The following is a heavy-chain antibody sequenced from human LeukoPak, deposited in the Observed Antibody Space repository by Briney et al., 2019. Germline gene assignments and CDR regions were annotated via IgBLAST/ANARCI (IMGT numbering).Heavy chain of an antibody. D-gene: IGHD2-21*02. CDR2: ISSSSSYI. CDR1: GFTSSSYS. J-gene: IGHJ2*01. V-gene: IGHV3-21*01. Sequence: PGGSLRLSCAASGFTSSSYSMNWVRQAPGKGLEWVSSISSSSSYIYYADSVKGRFTISRDNAKNSLYLQMNSLRAEDTAVYYCARDIYVAYCGGDCYSENWYFDLWGRGTLVTVSS. CDR3: ARDIYVAYCGGDCYSENWYFDL.